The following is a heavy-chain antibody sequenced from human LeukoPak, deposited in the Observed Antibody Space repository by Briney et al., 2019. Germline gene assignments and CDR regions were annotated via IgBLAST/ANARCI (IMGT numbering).Heavy chain of an antibody. J-gene: IGHJ4*01. CDR1: GGSFSGYY. V-gene: IGHV4-34*01. Sequence: SETLSLACAVYGGSFSGYYWSWIRQPPGKGLEWIGKINHSGSTNYNPSLKSRVTISVDTSKNQFSLKVSSVTAADTAVYYCASRVYGLGSFNYWGQGTLVTVSS. CDR3: ASRVYGLGSFNY. CDR2: INHSGST. D-gene: IGHD3-10*01.